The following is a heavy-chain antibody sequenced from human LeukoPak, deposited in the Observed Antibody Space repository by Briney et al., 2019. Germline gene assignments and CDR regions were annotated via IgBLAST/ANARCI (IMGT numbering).Heavy chain of an antibody. CDR3: ARDRSPGGFDY. J-gene: IGHJ4*02. CDR2: TSDKANSYTT. V-gene: IGHV3-72*01. Sequence: SGGSLRLSCAASGFSFSDHYMDWVRQAPGKGLEWVGRTSDKANSYTTEYAASVKGRFTASRDDSKNSLYLQMNSLKTEDTAVYYCARDRSPGGFDYWGQGTLVTVSS. D-gene: IGHD1-14*01. CDR1: GFSFSDHY.